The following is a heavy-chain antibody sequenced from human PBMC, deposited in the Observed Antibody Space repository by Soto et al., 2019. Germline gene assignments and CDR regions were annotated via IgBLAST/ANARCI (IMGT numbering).Heavy chain of an antibody. CDR2: IYPGDSDT. CDR1: GYTFTNYW. Sequence: PGKSLKISCKGSGYTFTNYWIGWVRQMPGKGPEWMGIIYPGDSDTKYNPSFQGQVTISADKSITTTYLQWSSLKASDTAIYYCAASIFYYAMDVWGQGTTVTVSS. J-gene: IGHJ6*02. V-gene: IGHV5-51*01. CDR3: AASIFYYAMDV.